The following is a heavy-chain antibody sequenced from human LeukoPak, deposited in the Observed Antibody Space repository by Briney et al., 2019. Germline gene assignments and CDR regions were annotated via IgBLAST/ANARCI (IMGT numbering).Heavy chain of an antibody. Sequence: SETLSLTCTVSGGSISSSSYYWGWIRQPPGKGLEWIGSIYYSGSTYYNPSLKSRVTISVDTSKNQFSLKLSSVTAADTAVYYCARRRDDYGEPYYYGMDVWGQGTTVTVSS. CDR1: GGSISSSSYY. CDR3: ARRRDDYGEPYYYGMDV. V-gene: IGHV4-39*01. CDR2: IYYSGST. D-gene: IGHD4-17*01. J-gene: IGHJ6*02.